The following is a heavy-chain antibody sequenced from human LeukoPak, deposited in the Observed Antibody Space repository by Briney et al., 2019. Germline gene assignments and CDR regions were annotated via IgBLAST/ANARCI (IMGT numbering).Heavy chain of an antibody. D-gene: IGHD3-10*01. V-gene: IGHV1-2*02. CDR1: GYTFSNYG. CDR3: ATNILVRDIINWFDP. Sequence: ASVKVSCKASGYTFSNYGITWVRQAPGQGLEWMGWIKPDSGGTRSAQKFQGRVTMTTDTSISTAYMELSSLRYDDTAVYYCATNILVRDIINWFDPXXQGTLVTVXS. CDR2: IKPDSGGT. J-gene: IGHJ5*02.